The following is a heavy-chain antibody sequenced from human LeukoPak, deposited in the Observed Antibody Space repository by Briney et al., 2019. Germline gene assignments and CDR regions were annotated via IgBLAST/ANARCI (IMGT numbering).Heavy chain of an antibody. J-gene: IGHJ4*02. CDR2: IYPGDSDT. D-gene: IGHD5-12*01. V-gene: IGHV5-51*01. Sequence: GESLKISCTGSGYSFTTYWIGWVRQMPGKGLEWMGIIYPGDSDTRYSPSFQGQVTISADKSISTAYLQWSSLKASDTAMYYCARPIVANDLFFDYWGQGTLVTVSS. CDR1: GYSFTTYW. CDR3: ARPIVANDLFFDY.